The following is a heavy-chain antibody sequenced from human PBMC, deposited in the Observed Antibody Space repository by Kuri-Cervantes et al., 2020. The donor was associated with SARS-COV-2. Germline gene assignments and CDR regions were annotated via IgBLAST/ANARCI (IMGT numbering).Heavy chain of an antibody. CDR2: IYYSGST. V-gene: IGHV4-39*01. Sequence: ESLKISGTVSCGPIRSSSYYWGWIRQPPGKGLEWIGSIYYSGSTYYNPSVKSRVTISVDTSKNQFSLKLSSVTAADTAVYYCARLVPPTFFYDSSGSMYDAFDIWGQGTMVTVSS. CDR1: CGPIRSSSYY. CDR3: ARLVPPTFFYDSSGSMYDAFDI. J-gene: IGHJ3*02. D-gene: IGHD3-22*01.